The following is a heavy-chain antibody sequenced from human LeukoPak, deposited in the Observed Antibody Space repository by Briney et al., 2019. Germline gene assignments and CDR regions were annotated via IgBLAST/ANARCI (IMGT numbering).Heavy chain of an antibody. CDR2: MNPNSGNT. V-gene: IGHV1-8*02. CDR3: ARTSRRAHLITIFGVEPRKTYYGMDV. Sequence: VASVKVSCKASGGTFSSYTISWVRQAPGQGLEWMGWMNPNSGNTGYAQKFQGRVTMTRNTSISTAYMELSSLRSEDTAVYYCARTSRRAHLITIFGVEPRKTYYGMDVWGQGTTVTVSS. CDR1: GGTFSSYT. J-gene: IGHJ6*02. D-gene: IGHD3-3*01.